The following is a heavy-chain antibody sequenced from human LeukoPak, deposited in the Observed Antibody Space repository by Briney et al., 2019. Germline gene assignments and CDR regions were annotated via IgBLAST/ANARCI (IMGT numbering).Heavy chain of an antibody. CDR2: INHSGST. D-gene: IGHD6-19*01. CDR3: ARRSSGWHRNWFDP. J-gene: IGHJ5*02. V-gene: IGHV4-34*01. Sequence: SETLSLTCAVYGGSFSGYYWSWIRQPPGKGLEWIGEINHSGSTNYDPSLKSRVTMSVDTSKNQFSLKLSSVTAADTAVYYCARRSSGWHRNWFDPWGQGTLVTVSS. CDR1: GGSFSGYY.